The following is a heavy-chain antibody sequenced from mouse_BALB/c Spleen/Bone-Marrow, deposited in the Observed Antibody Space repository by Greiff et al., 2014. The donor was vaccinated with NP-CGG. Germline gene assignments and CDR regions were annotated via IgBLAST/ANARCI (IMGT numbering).Heavy chain of an antibody. D-gene: IGHD4-1*01. CDR1: GYSITSYYS. Sequence: EPGPDLVKPSQSLSLTCTVTGYSITSYYSWHWIRQFPGNKLEWMGYIHYSGTTVYDPSLKSRISITRDTSNNQFFLQLNSVTTEDTATYYCARFAGTPYTMDYWGQGTSVTVSS. CDR3: ARFAGTPYTMDY. CDR2: IHYSGTT. V-gene: IGHV3-1*02. J-gene: IGHJ4*01.